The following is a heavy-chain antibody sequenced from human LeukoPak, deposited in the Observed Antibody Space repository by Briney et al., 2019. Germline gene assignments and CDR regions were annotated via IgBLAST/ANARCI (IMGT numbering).Heavy chain of an antibody. Sequence: GASVKVSCKASGYTFTSYGISWVRQAPGQGLEWMGWISAYNGNTNYAQKLQGRVTMTTDTSTSTAYMELRSLRSDDTAVYYCARDPSCSSTSCYPGMIIWFDPWGQGTLVTVSS. CDR2: ISAYNGNT. V-gene: IGHV1-18*01. D-gene: IGHD2-2*01. CDR1: GYTFTSYG. J-gene: IGHJ5*02. CDR3: ARDPSCSSTSCYPGMIIWFDP.